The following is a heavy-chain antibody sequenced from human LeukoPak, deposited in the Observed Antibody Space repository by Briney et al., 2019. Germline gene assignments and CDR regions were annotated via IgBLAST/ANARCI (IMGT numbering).Heavy chain of an antibody. CDR2: INPNSGGT. V-gene: IGHV1-2*02. D-gene: IGHD5-18*01. Sequence: ASVKVSCKASGYTFTGYYMHWVRQAPGQGLEWMGWINPNSGGTNYAQKFQGRVTMTRDTSISTAYMELSRLRSDDTAVYYCARDGIQLRLGLGYYMDVWGKGTTVTISS. J-gene: IGHJ6*03. CDR1: GYTFTGYY. CDR3: ARDGIQLRLGLGYYMDV.